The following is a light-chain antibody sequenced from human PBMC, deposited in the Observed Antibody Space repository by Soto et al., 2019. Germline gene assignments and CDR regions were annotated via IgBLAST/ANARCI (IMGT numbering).Light chain of an antibody. CDR1: QSVRSN. Sequence: EVVMTQSPASLSVAAGERVTLSSRASQSVRSNLAWYQQKPGQAPRLLIYGASTRATGIPARFSGSGSGTEFTLTISSLQPDDFATYYCQQYNSYPITFGQGTRLEIK. CDR3: QQYNSYPIT. V-gene: IGKV3-15*01. J-gene: IGKJ5*01. CDR2: GAS.